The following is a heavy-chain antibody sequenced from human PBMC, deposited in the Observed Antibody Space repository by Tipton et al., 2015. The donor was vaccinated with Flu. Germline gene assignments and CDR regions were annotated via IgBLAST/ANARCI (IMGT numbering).Heavy chain of an antibody. V-gene: IGHV4-4*07. D-gene: IGHD3-10*01. J-gene: IGHJ4*02. CDR2: IYSSGIT. CDR3: ERGSGSGTFVVVDY. Sequence: TLSLTCTVSGGSLSSFYWTWIRQPAGKGLEWIGRIYSSGITKYNPSLKSRVTMSVDTSKNQFSLSLSSVTAADTAVYYCERGSGSGTFVVVDYWGQGTLV. CDR1: GGSLSSFY.